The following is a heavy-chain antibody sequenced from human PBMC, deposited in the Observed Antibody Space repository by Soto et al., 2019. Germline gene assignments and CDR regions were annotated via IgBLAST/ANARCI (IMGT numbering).Heavy chain of an antibody. CDR1: GFTFSSYA. V-gene: IGHV3-30-3*01. Sequence: PGGSLRLSCAASGFTFSSYAMHWVRQAPGKGLEWVAVISYDGSNKYYADSVKGRFTISRDNSKNTLYLQMNSLRAEDTAVYYCAKDRTAPGYYYDSSGYPAGLPWFDPWGQGTLVTVSS. CDR3: AKDRTAPGYYYDSSGYPAGLPWFDP. D-gene: IGHD3-22*01. J-gene: IGHJ5*02. CDR2: ISYDGSNK.